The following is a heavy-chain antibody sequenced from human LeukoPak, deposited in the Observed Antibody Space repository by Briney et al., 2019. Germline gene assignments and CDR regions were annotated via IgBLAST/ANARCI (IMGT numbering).Heavy chain of an antibody. Sequence: PGGSLRLSCVPSGFTFSSYWMSWVRQAPGKGLEWVANIKQDGSEKYYVGSVKGRFIISRDNAKNSLYLQMNSLRAEDTAVYYCARAMEPYYDSNGCDYWGQGTPVTASS. CDR2: IKQDGSEK. D-gene: IGHD3-22*01. CDR1: GFTFSSYW. V-gene: IGHV3-7*01. CDR3: ARAMEPYYDSNGCDY. J-gene: IGHJ4*02.